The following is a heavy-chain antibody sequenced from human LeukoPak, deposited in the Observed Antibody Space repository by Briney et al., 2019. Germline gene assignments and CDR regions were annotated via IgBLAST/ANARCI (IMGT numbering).Heavy chain of an antibody. CDR1: GFTFSSYA. D-gene: IGHD1-26*01. CDR3: ALNSGSHNFDY. CDR2: ISYDGSNK. V-gene: IGHV3-30-3*01. Sequence: PGGSLRLSCAASGFTFSSYAMHWVRQAPGKGLEWVAVISYDGSNKYYADSVKGRFTNSRDNSKNTLYLQMNSLRAEDTAVYYCALNSGSHNFDYWGQGTLVTVSS. J-gene: IGHJ4*02.